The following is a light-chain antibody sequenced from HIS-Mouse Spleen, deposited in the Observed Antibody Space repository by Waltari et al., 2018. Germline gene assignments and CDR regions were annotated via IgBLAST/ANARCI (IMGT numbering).Light chain of an antibody. CDR2: EVS. J-gene: IGLJ3*02. CDR1: SSDVGGYHY. V-gene: IGLV2-8*01. Sequence: QSALTQPPSASGSPGQSVTISCPGTSSDVGGYHYVSWYQQHPGKAPKLMIYEVSKRPSGVPDRFSGSKSGNTASLTVSGLQAEDEADYYCSSYAGSNIWVFGGGTKLTVL. CDR3: SSYAGSNIWV.